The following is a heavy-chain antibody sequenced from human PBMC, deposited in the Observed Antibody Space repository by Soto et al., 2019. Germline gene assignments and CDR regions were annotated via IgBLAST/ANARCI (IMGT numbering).Heavy chain of an antibody. CDR3: ASGGYCSGGSCYLTRFDY. V-gene: IGHV4-59*08. J-gene: IGHJ4*02. CDR1: GGSISSYY. D-gene: IGHD2-15*01. CDR2: IYYSGST. Sequence: SETLSLTCSVSGGSISSYYWSWVRQPPGKGLEWIGYIYYSGSTNYNPSLKSRVTISVDTSKNQFSLKLSSVTAADTAVYYCASGGYCSGGSCYLTRFDYWGQGTLVTVPQ.